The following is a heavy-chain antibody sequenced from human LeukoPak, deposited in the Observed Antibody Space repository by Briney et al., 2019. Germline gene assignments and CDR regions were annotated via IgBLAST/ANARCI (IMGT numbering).Heavy chain of an antibody. V-gene: IGHV3-53*01. CDR2: IYNDGRT. CDR3: ARGLFLSGYLDAFDI. D-gene: IGHD3-22*01. CDR1: GFTVNNKY. J-gene: IGHJ3*02. Sequence: GGSLRLTCAASGFTVNNKYMTWVRQAPGKGLEWVSLIYNDGRTYYADSVKGRCTISRDNLKSVLYLQMNSLKVEDTALYYCARGLFLSGYLDAFDIWGQGTVVTVSS.